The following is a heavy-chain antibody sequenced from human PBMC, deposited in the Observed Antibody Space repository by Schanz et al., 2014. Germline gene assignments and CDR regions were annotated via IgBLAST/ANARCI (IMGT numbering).Heavy chain of an antibody. D-gene: IGHD3-9*01. CDR1: GFTFSSYS. CDR3: ARDSRPNYDFLTAYYSIDY. V-gene: IGHV3-21*01. CDR2: ISSSSSYI. Sequence: EVQLVESGGGLVKPGGSLRLSCAASGFTFSSYSMNWVRQAPGKGLEWVSSISSSSSYIHYADSVKGRFTISRDNAKNTLYLQMNSLRAEDTAVYYCARDSRPNYDFLTAYYSIDYWGQGTLVTGSS. J-gene: IGHJ4*02.